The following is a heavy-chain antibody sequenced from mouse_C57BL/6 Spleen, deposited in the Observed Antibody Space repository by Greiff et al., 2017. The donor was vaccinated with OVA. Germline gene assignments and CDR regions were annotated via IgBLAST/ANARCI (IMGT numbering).Heavy chain of an antibody. CDR2: IYPGSGST. CDR1: GYTFTSYW. CDR3: AREREDAMDY. J-gene: IGHJ4*01. Sequence: VQLQQPGAELVKPGASVKMSCTASGYTFTSYWITWVKQRPGQGLEWIGVIYPGSGSTNYNEKFKSQATLTVDTSSSTAYMQLSSLTSEDSAVYYCAREREDAMDYWGQGTSVNVSS. V-gene: IGHV1-55*01.